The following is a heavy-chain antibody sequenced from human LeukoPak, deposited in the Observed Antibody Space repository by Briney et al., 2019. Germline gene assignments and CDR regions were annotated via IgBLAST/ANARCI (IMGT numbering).Heavy chain of an antibody. CDR3: ASDVYDYGSNWFDP. Sequence: SETLSLTCAVSGCSISSSNWWSWVRQPPGKGLEWIGDIYHSESTTYNPSPKTRFTVSVDKSKNQFSLKLSSVTAADTAVYYCASDVYDYGSNWFDPWGQGTLVTVSS. J-gene: IGHJ5*02. D-gene: IGHD3-10*01. CDR1: GCSISSSNW. CDR2: IYHSEST. V-gene: IGHV4-4*02.